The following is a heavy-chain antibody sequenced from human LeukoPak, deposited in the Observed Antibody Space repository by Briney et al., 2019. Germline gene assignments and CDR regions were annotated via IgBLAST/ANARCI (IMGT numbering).Heavy chain of an antibody. Sequence: GGSLRLSCAASGFTFSSYAMHWVRQAPGKGLEGGAVISYDGSNKYYADSVKGRFTISRDNSKNTVYLQMNSLRAEDTAVYYCAREYSSSWYIMGDYWGQGTLVTVSS. D-gene: IGHD6-13*01. V-gene: IGHV3-30-3*01. CDR2: ISYDGSNK. CDR3: AREYSSSWYIMGDY. CDR1: GFTFSSYA. J-gene: IGHJ4*02.